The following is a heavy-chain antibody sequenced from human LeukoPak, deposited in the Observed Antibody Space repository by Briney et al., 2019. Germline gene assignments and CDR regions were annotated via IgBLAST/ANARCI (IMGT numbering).Heavy chain of an antibody. CDR3: GGVIHADAFDL. D-gene: IGHD3-16*01. V-gene: IGHV3-21*06. CDR2: VSSDSHFI. J-gene: IGHJ3*01. CDR1: GFTFSTYS. Sequence: GGSLRLSCAGTGFTFSTYSMNWVRQTPDKGLEWVSSVSSDSHFIFYADSVEGRFTISRDNANNSLYLEINSLRPEDTAVQWFGGVIHADAFDLWGQGTMVTVSS.